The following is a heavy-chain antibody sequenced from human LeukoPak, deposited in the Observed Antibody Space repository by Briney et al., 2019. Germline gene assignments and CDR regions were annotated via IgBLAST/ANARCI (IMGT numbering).Heavy chain of an antibody. CDR2: IIPIFGTA. CDR1: GGTFSSYA. CDR3: AVTKSGYSYGSPSYYFDY. D-gene: IGHD5-18*01. Sequence: SSVKVSCKASGGTFSSYAIRWVRQAPGQGLEWMGGIIPIFGTANYAQKFQGRVTITTDESTSTAYMELSSLRSEDTAVYYCAVTKSGYSYGSPSYYFDYWGQGTLVTVSS. J-gene: IGHJ4*02. V-gene: IGHV1-69*05.